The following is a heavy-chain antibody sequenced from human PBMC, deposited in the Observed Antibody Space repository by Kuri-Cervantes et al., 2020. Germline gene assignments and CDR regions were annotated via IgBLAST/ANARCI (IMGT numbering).Heavy chain of an antibody. Sequence: ASVKVSCKASGYTFTGYYMHRVRQAPGQGLEWMGWINPNSGGTNYAQKFQGWVTMTRDTSISTAYMELSRLRSDDTAVYYCARGGHGSRLYYFDYWGQGTLVTVSS. CDR3: ARGGHGSRLYYFDY. CDR1: GYTFTGYY. CDR2: INPNSGGT. D-gene: IGHD4/OR15-4a*01. V-gene: IGHV1-2*04. J-gene: IGHJ4*02.